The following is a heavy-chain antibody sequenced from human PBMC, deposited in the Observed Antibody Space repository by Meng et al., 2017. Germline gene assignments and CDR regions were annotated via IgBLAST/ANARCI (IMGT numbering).Heavy chain of an antibody. V-gene: IGHV3-48*03. J-gene: IGHJ6*02. CDR3: SRVAIWTGYYAGAYHYGMDV. D-gene: IGHD3/OR15-3a*01. CDR2: ISASGSSI. CDR1: RFAFTNYE. Sequence: GESLKISCAASRFAFTNYEMNWVRQAPGKGLEWVSSISASGSSIYYADSVKGRFTISRDNARNSLYLQMTSLRAEDTAVYYCSRVAIWTGYYAGAYHYGMDVWGQGTTVTVSS.